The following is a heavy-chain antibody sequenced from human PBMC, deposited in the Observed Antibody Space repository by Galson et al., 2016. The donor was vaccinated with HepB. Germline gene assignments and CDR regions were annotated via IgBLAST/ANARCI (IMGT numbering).Heavy chain of an antibody. Sequence: SLRLSCAASGFTFTSLAMNWFRQAPGKGLEWVSGISGSGGNTYFADSVKGRFTISRDNSKNTVDLQMNSLRAEDTAVYYCAGSYSGRKGAFDIWGQGTMVTVSS. J-gene: IGHJ3*02. CDR1: GFTFTSLA. V-gene: IGHV3-23*01. CDR2: ISGSGGNT. CDR3: AGSYSGRKGAFDI. D-gene: IGHD1-26*01.